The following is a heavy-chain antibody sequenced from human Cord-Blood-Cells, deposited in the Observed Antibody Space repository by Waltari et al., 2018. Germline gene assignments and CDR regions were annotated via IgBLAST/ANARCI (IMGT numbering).Heavy chain of an antibody. CDR3: ARGQQQLVTLDY. J-gene: IGHJ4*02. CDR1: GGSISRSNW. D-gene: IGHD6-13*01. Sequence: QVQLQESGPGLVKPSGPLSLTCAVSGGSISRSNWWSWVRQPPGKGLEWIGEIDHNGGTNHNPAVKGRLTRSVDKSKNQFSLKLGSVTAADTAVYYCARGQQQLVTLDYWGQGTLVTVSS. CDR2: IDHNGGT. V-gene: IGHV4-4*02.